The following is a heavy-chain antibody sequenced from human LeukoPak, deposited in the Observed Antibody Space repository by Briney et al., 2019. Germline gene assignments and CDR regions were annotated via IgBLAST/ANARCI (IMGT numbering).Heavy chain of an antibody. D-gene: IGHD3-16*02. J-gene: IGHJ4*02. Sequence: PGGTLRLSCAASGFTSSSYGMSWVRQAPGKGLEWVSAISGSGGSTYYADSVKGRFTISRDNSKNTLYLQMNSLRAEDTAVYYCATEDYVWGSYRYTYDYWGQGTLVTVSS. V-gene: IGHV3-23*01. CDR2: ISGSGGST. CDR1: GFTSSSYG. CDR3: ATEDYVWGSYRYTYDY.